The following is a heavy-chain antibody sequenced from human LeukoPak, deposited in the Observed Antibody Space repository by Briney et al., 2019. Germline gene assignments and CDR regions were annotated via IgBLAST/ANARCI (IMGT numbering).Heavy chain of an antibody. D-gene: IGHD3-22*01. V-gene: IGHV4-59*01. CDR1: GGSISSYY. CDR2: IYYSGST. Sequence: SETLSLTCTVSGGSISSYYWSWIRQPPGRGLEWIGYIYYSGSTNYNPSLKSRVTTSVDTSKNQFSLKLSSVTAADTAVYYCARVGPPYYYDSSGYPSAHFDYWGQGTLVTVSS. J-gene: IGHJ4*02. CDR3: ARVGPPYYYDSSGYPSAHFDY.